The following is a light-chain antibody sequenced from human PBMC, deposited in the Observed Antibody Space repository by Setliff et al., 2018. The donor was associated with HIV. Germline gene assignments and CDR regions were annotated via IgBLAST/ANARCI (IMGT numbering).Light chain of an antibody. CDR2: DVT. CDR3: CSYAGIYTPVI. V-gene: IGLV2-11*01. J-gene: IGLJ2*01. Sequence: QSVLTQPRSVSGSPGQSVTISCTGTSSDVGSYNYVSWYQQHPGKAPKLMIYDVTKRPSGVPDRFSGSKSGNTASLTISGLQAEDEADYFCCSYAGIYTPVIFGGGTKVTVL. CDR1: SSDVGSYNY.